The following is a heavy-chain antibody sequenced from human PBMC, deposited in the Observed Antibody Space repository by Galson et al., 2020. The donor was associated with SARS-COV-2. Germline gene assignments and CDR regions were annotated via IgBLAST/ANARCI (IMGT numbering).Heavy chain of an antibody. V-gene: IGHV1-24*01. J-gene: IGHJ5*02. CDR3: ATLLPPTYYYGSGRETPNWFDP. D-gene: IGHD3-10*01. Sequence: ASVKVSCKVSGYTLTELSMHWVRQAPGKGLEWMGGFDPEDGETIYAQKFQGRVTMTEDTSTDTAYMELSSLRSEDTAVYYCATLLPPTYYYGSGRETPNWFDPWGQGTLVTVSS. CDR2: FDPEDGET. CDR1: GYTLTELS.